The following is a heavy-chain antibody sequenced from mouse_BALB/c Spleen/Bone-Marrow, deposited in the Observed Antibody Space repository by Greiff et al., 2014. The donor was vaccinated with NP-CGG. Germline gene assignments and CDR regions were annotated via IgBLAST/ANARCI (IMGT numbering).Heavy chain of an antibody. CDR3: TGGLTTVVPYYCALAQ. Sequence: VQLKESGPDLVKPGASVKISCKASGYSFTGYYIHWVKQSHGRTLEWIGRVNPNNGGTSYNQKFKDKAILTVDKSSSTAYMELRSLTFEDSWFFFCTGGLTTVVPYYCALAQWGKGPSVPVSS. CDR2: VNPNNGGT. V-gene: IGHV1S30*01. J-gene: IGHJ4*01. CDR1: GYSFTGYY. D-gene: IGHD1-1*01.